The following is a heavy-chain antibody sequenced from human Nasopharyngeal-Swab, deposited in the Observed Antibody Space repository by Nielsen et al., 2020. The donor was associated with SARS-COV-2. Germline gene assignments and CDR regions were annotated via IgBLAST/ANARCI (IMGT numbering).Heavy chain of an antibody. CDR1: GYTLTELS. J-gene: IGHJ5*02. D-gene: IGHD6-19*01. CDR2: FDPEDGET. CDR3: ATAAVAGNAGWFDP. Sequence: ASVKVSCKVSGYTLTELSMHWVRQAPGKGVEWMGGFDPEDGETIYAQKFQGRVTMTEDTSTDTAYMELSSLRSEDTAVYYCATAAVAGNAGWFDPWGQGTLVTVSS. V-gene: IGHV1-24*01.